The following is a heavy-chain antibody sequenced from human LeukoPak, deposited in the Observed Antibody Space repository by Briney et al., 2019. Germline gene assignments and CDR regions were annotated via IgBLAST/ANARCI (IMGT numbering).Heavy chain of an antibody. J-gene: IGHJ5*02. D-gene: IGHD1-26*01. CDR2: IYIGGST. V-gene: IGHV3-53*01. CDR3: AKDFRHLVGAEFDP. Sequence: GGSLRLSCAASGFTVSSSYMTWVRQAPGKGLEWVSTIYIGGSTYYADSVKGRFTISRDNSKNTLYLQMNSLRAEDTAVYYCAKDFRHLVGAEFDPWGQGTLVTVSS. CDR1: GFTVSSSY.